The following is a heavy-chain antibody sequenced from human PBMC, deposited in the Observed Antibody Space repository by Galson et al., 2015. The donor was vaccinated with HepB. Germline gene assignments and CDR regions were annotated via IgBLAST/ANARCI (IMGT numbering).Heavy chain of an antibody. CDR2: TSWNSVSI. Sequence: ALRLSCAASGFTFDDYAMHWVRQAPGKGLEWVSGTSWNSVSIGYADSVKGRFTISRDNAKNSLYLQMNSLRAEDTALYYCAKDSTTTGWFGPISVFDYWGQGTLVTVSS. V-gene: IGHV3-9*01. J-gene: IGHJ4*02. CDR3: AKDSTTTGWFGPISVFDY. CDR1: GFTFDDYA. D-gene: IGHD3-10*01.